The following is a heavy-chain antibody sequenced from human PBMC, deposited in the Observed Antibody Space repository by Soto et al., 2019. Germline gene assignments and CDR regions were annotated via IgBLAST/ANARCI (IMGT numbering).Heavy chain of an antibody. CDR3: ARILGDGGSGGYNFDY. CDR2: IDWDDDK. D-gene: IGHD1-26*01. CDR1: GFSLSTSGMC. J-gene: IGHJ4*02. Sequence: SGPTLVNPTQTLTLTCTFSGFSLSTSGMCVSWIRQPPGKALEWLALIDWDDDKYYSTSLKTRLTISKDTSKNQVVLTMTNMDPVDTATYYCARILGDGGSGGYNFDYWGQGTLVTVSS. V-gene: IGHV2-70*01.